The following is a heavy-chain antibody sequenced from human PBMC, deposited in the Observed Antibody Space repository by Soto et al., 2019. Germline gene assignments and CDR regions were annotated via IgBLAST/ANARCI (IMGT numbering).Heavy chain of an antibody. V-gene: IGHV4-4*02. CDR1: GGSISSSHW. CDR3: ARVVLTITRGAFDA. Sequence: QVQLQESGPGLVKPSRTLSLTCAVSGGSISSSHWWTWVRQSPGKGLEYIGEISHSGTSNSNPSLKSRGTLSVDKSKNHFSLTLTSVTAADTAVYYCARVVLTITRGAFDAWGQGTLVIVSS. J-gene: IGHJ3*01. D-gene: IGHD3-9*01. CDR2: ISHSGTS.